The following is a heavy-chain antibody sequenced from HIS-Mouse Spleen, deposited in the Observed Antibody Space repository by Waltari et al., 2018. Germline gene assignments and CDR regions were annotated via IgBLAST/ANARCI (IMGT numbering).Heavy chain of an antibody. CDR2: IDWDDDK. D-gene: IGHD6-19*01. J-gene: IGHJ4*02. V-gene: IGHV2-70*15. CDR3: ARIAEGYSSGWYAFDY. CDR1: GFSLITRGLL. Sequence: QLTLRESGPALVKPTQTLTLTCTFSGFSLITRGLLLSWILHPPGKPLEWLARIDWDDDKYYSTSLKTRLTISKDTSKNQVVLTMTNMDPVDTATYYCARIAEGYSSGWYAFDYWGQGTLVTVSS.